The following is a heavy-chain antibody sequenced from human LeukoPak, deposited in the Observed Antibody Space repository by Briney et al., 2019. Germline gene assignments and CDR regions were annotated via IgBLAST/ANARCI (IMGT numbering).Heavy chain of an antibody. D-gene: IGHD3-10*01. CDR3: ARSLRVRGVPDYMDV. CDR1: GFTFSTYW. Sequence: GGSLRLSRAASGFTFSTYWMSWVRQAPGKGLEWVANIKQDGSEKYYVDSVKGRFTISRDNAKNSLYLQMNRLRAEDTAVYYCARSLRVRGVPDYMDVWGKGTTVIISS. CDR2: IKQDGSEK. J-gene: IGHJ6*03. V-gene: IGHV3-7*03.